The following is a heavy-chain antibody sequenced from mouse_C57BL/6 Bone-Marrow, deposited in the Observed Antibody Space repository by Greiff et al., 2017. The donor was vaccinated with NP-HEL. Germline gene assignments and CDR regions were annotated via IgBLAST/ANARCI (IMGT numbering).Heavy chain of an antibody. CDR1: GYAFSGSW. V-gene: IGHV1-82*01. CDR3: ARFGYFDY. CDR2: IYPGDGDP. Sequence: QVQLQQSGPELVKPGASVKISCTASGYAFSGSWMNWVKQRPGKGLEWIGRIYPGDGDPNYNGKFKGKATLTADKSSSTAYMQLSSLTSEDSAVYFCARFGYFDYWGQGTTLTVSS. J-gene: IGHJ2*01.